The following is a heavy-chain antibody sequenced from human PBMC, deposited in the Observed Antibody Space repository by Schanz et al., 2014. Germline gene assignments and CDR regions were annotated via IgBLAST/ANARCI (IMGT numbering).Heavy chain of an antibody. V-gene: IGHV3-21*04. J-gene: IGHJ4*02. CDR3: AKDPSHGDYDYYFDY. CDR1: GFTFSSYA. CDR2: ISSSGSYI. Sequence: EVQLLESGGGLVQPGGSLRLSCAASGFTFSSYAMHWVRQAPGKGLEWVSSISSSGSYIHYADSVKGRFTISRDNAKNTLYLQMNSLRAEDTAVYYCAKDPSHGDYDYYFDYWGQGTLVTVSS. D-gene: IGHD3-22*01.